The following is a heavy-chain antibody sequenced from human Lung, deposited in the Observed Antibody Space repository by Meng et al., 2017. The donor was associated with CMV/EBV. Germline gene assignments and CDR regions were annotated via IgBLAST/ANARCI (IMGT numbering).Heavy chain of an antibody. D-gene: IGHD1-26*01. CDR1: GYTFSGYY. J-gene: IGHJ4*02. CDR3: ARIRVGGRGGVFDY. Sequence: ASVKVSXKALGYTFSGYYIHWVRQAPGQGLEWMGWINPNSGDTYFTQKFQDSVTVTRDTSISTVYMELRRLRSDDTAMYYCARIRVGGRGGVFDYWGQGTXVNGAS. CDR2: INPNSGDT. V-gene: IGHV1-2*02.